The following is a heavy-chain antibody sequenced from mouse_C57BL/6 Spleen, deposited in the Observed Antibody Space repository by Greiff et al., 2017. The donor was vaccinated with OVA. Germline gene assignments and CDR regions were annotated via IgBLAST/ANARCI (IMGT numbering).Heavy chain of an antibody. J-gene: IGHJ4*01. CDR3: ARWPLRDYDEAYYAMDY. Sequence: EVQLQQSGPELVKPGASVKISCKASGYSFTGYYMNWVKQSPEKSLEWIGEINPSTGGTTYNQKFKAKATLTVDKSSSTANMQLKSLTSEDSAVYYCARWPLRDYDEAYYAMDYWGQGTSVTVSS. CDR1: GYSFTGYY. V-gene: IGHV1-42*01. CDR2: INPSTGGT. D-gene: IGHD2-4*01.